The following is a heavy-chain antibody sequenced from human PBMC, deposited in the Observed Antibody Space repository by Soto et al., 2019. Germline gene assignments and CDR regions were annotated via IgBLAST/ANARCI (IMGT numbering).Heavy chain of an antibody. D-gene: IGHD3-22*01. Sequence: GVSLRLSCAASGFTVSSYSMNWVRQAPGKGLEWVSSISSSSSYIYYADSVKGRFTISRDNAKDSLYLQMNSLRAEDTAVYYCARESAFPYYDSSGYYGYWCQGNLVTVAS. V-gene: IGHV3-21*01. J-gene: IGHJ1*01. CDR1: GFTVSSYS. CDR2: ISSSSSYI. CDR3: ARESAFPYYDSSGYYGY.